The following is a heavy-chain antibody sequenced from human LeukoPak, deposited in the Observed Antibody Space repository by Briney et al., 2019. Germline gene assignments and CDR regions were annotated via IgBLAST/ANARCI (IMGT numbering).Heavy chain of an antibody. CDR3: ATCRDEFGDYGFTS. V-gene: IGHV4-59*01. J-gene: IGHJ5*02. Sequence: SETLSLTCTVSGDSISSNYWSWIRQPPGKGLEWIGYICNSGSTKYNPSLKSRVTISVDTSKNLFSLKLTSVTDTAVYYCATCRDEFGDYGFTSWGQGTLVTVSS. D-gene: IGHD4-17*01. CDR2: ICNSGST. CDR1: GDSISSNY.